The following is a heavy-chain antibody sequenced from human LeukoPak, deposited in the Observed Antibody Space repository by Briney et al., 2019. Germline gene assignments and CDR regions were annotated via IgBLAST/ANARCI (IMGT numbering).Heavy chain of an antibody. CDR1: SGSISSYY. CDR2: IYYSGST. J-gene: IGHJ4*02. Sequence: PSETLSLTCTVSSGSISSYYWSWIRQPPGKGLEWIGYIYYSGSTNYNPSLKSRVTISVDTSKNQFSLKLSSVTAADTAVYYCARDYSGSYSFDYWGQGTLVTVSS. D-gene: IGHD1-26*01. CDR3: ARDYSGSYSFDY. V-gene: IGHV4-59*01.